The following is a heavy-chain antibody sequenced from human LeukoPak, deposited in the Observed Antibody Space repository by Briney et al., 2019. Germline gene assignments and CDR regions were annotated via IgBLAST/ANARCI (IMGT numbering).Heavy chain of an antibody. CDR2: IDPNSGGT. V-gene: IGHV1-2*02. J-gene: IGHJ3*02. D-gene: IGHD2-15*01. CDR3: AKLYCSGGSCLNAFDI. CDR1: GYTFTGYY. Sequence: ASVKVSCKASGYTFTGYYMHWVRQAPGQGLEWMGSIDPNSGGTNYAQNFQGSVTMTTDTSISTAYMELSRLTSDDTAVYYCAKLYCSGGSCLNAFDIWGQGTMVTVSS.